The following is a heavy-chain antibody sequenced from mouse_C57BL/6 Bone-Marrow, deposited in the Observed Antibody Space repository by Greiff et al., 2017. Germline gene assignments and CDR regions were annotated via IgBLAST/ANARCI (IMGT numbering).Heavy chain of an antibody. V-gene: IGHV1-80*01. J-gene: IGHJ3*01. CDR3: ARGGGYCAWFAY. D-gene: IGHD2-3*01. Sequence: VQLQQSGAELVKPGASVKISCKASGYAFSSYWMNWVKQRPGKGLEWIGQIYPGDGDTNYNGKFKGKATLTADKSSSTAYMQLSRLTSEDSAVYFCARGGGYCAWFAYWGQGTLVTVSA. CDR2: IYPGDGDT. CDR1: GYAFSSYW.